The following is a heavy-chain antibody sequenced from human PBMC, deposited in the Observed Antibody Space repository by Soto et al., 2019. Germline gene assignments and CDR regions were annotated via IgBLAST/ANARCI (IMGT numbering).Heavy chain of an antibody. J-gene: IGHJ4*02. CDR2: IYPGDSDT. CDR3: ARQTAPVHGHFDY. CDR1: GYSFTSYW. V-gene: IGHV5-51*01. Sequence: VESLNISCKGSGYSFTSYWNGYVRQMPGKSLEWMGIIYPGDSDTRYSPSFQGQVTISADKSISTAYLQWSSLKASDTAIYYCARQTAPVHGHFDYWGKGTLLDVS. D-gene: IGHD1-1*01.